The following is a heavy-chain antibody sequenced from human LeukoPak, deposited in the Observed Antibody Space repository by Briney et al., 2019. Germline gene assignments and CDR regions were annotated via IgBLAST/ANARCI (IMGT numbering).Heavy chain of an antibody. V-gene: IGHV4-59*12. CDR3: ARDREWLVGFDI. J-gene: IGHJ3*02. D-gene: IGHD6-19*01. CDR2: IYYSGST. CDR1: GGSISSYY. Sequence: PSETLSLTCTVSGGSISSYYWSWIRQPPGKGLEWIGYIYYSGSTNYNPSLKSRVAISVDTSKNQFSLKLSSVTAADTAVYYCARDREWLVGFDIWGQGTMVTVSS.